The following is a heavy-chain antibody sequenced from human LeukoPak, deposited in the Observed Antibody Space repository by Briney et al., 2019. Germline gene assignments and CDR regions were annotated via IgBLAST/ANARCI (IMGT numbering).Heavy chain of an antibody. CDR1: GGSISSSSYY. CDR3: ARPYQGGPEMATITDDY. CDR2: IYYSGST. Sequence: PSETLSLTCTVSGGSISSSSYYWGWIRQPPGKGLEWIGSIYYSGSTYYNPSLKSRVTISVDTSKNQFSLKLSSVTAADTAVYYCARPYQGGPEMATITDDYWGQGTLVTVSS. J-gene: IGHJ4*02. V-gene: IGHV4-39*01. D-gene: IGHD5-24*01.